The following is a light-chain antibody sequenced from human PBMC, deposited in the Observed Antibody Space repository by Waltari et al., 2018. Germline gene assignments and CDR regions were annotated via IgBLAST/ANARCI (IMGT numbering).Light chain of an antibody. J-gene: IGKJ1*01. CDR3: QHYVSLPVT. Sequence: EIVLTQSPGTLSLSPGERATLSCRASQSVSRALAWYQQTPGQAPRLLIYGASNRATGIPDRFSGSGSGTDFSLIISRLEPEDFAVYYCQHYVSLPVTFGQGTKVEIK. V-gene: IGKV3-20*01. CDR2: GAS. CDR1: QSVSRA.